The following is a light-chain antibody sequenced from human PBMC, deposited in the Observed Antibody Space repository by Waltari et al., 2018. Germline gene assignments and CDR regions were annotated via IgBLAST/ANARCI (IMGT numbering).Light chain of an antibody. CDR1: QAISNY. V-gene: IGKV1-16*02. J-gene: IGKJ2*01. CDR2: AAS. Sequence: DIEMTQSPSSLAAFVGDRVIITCRSSQAISNYVAWFQQKPGKSPKSLISAASSLQSGVPSKFSGSGSGTDFALTISSLQPEDFATYYRQQYYIVPYTFGQGTELEI. CDR3: QQYYIVPYT.